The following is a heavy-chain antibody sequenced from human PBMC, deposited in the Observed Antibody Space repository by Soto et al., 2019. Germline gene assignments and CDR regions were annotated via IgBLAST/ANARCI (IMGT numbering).Heavy chain of an antibody. V-gene: IGHV3-30*18. J-gene: IGHJ4*02. Sequence: GGSLRLSCAASGFTFSSYGMHWVRQAPGKGLEWVAVISYDGSNKYYADSVKGRFTISRDNSKNTLYLQMNSLRAEDTAVYYCAKVAAADDFDYWGQGXLVTVYS. D-gene: IGHD6-13*01. CDR2: ISYDGSNK. CDR3: AKVAAADDFDY. CDR1: GFTFSSYG.